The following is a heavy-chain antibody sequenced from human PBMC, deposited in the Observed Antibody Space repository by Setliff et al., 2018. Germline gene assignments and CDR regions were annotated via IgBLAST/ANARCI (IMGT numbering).Heavy chain of an antibody. D-gene: IGHD2-2*01. CDR2: IYYSGST. J-gene: IGHJ5*02. V-gene: IGHV4-38-2*01. Sequence: SETLSLTCAVSGYSISSGYYWCWIRQPPGKGLEWIGYIYYSGSTNYSPSLKSRGSISVDRSKNQFSLNLTAVTAADTAVYYCARAGFELGQYYWFDPWGQGTLVTVSS. CDR1: GYSISSGYY. CDR3: ARAGFELGQYYWFDP.